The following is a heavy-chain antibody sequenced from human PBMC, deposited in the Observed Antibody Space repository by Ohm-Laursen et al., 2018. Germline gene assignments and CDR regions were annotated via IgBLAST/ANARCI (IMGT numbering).Heavy chain of an antibody. V-gene: IGHV4-59*01. CDR1: GGSISSYY. D-gene: IGHD2-8*01. Sequence: GTLSLTCIVSGGSISSYYWSWIRQPPGKGLEWIGYIYYSGSTNYNPSLKSRVTISVDTSKNQFSLKLSSVTAADTAVYYCARDRGTNNWFDPWGQGTLVTVSS. J-gene: IGHJ5*02. CDR2: IYYSGST. CDR3: ARDRGTNNWFDP.